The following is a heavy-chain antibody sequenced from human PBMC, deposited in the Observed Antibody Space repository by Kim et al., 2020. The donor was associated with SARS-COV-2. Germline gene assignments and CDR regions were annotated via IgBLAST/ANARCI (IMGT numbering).Heavy chain of an antibody. J-gene: IGHJ4*02. V-gene: IGHV3-7*01. D-gene: IGHD4-17*01. Sequence: YYVDSVKGRFTISRDNAKNSLYLQMNSLRAEDTAVYYCARVLHRYGAFDYWGQGTLVTVSS. CDR3: ARVLHRYGAFDY.